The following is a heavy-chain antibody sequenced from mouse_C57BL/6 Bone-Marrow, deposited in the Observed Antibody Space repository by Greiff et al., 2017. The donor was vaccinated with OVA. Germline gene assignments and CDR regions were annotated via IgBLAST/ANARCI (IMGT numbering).Heavy chain of an antibody. CDR2: IDPSDSYT. CDR3: ARESLYYYGSSPFAY. V-gene: IGHV1-69*01. CDR1: GYTFTSYW. Sequence: QVQLQQPGAELVMPGASVKLSCKASGYTFTSYWMHWVKQRPGQGLEWIGEIDPSDSYTNYNQKFKGKSTLTVDKSSSTAYMQLSSLTSDDSAVYYCARESLYYYGSSPFAYWGQGTLVTVSA. D-gene: IGHD1-1*01. J-gene: IGHJ3*01.